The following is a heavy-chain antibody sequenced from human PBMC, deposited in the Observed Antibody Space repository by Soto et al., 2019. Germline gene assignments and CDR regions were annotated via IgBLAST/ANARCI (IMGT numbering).Heavy chain of an antibody. CDR1: GFTLMDAW. Sequence: SLRLSGAASGFTLMDAWMSWVRQSPGKGLDWVGRIKSKSDGGTTEYAAPVRGRFTISRDDSKNTLYLQMNSLKTEDTAVYYCTTDLWRIAVVVGSTGYFNPWGQGTPVTVSS. CDR3: TTDLWRIAVVVGSTGYFNP. J-gene: IGHJ5*02. D-gene: IGHD2-15*01. CDR2: IKSKSDGGTT. V-gene: IGHV3-15*01.